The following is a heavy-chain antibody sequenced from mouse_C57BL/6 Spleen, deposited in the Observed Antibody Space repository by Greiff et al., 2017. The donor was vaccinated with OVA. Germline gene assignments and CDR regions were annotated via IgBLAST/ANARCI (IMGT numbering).Heavy chain of an antibody. CDR3: ARENYDYPYYFDY. J-gene: IGHJ2*01. D-gene: IGHD2-4*01. Sequence: EVKLEESGPGLVKPSQSLSLTCSVTGFSITSGYYWNWIRQFPGNKLEWMGYISYDGSNNYNPSLKNRISITRDTSKNQFFLKLNSVTTEDTATYYCARENYDYPYYFDYWGQGTTLTVSS. CDR2: ISYDGSN. V-gene: IGHV3-6*01. CDR1: GFSITSGYY.